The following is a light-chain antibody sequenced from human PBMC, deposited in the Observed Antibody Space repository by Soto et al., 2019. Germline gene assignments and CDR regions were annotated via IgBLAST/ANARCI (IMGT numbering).Light chain of an antibody. V-gene: IGKV3-11*01. CDR2: DAS. CDR1: QSVNSY. J-gene: IGKJ5*01. Sequence: EIVLTQSPATLSLSPGERATLSCRASQSVNSYLAWYQQKPGQAPTLLIHDASNRATGIPARFSGSGSGTDFSLTISSLEPEDVAVYYCQQRSNWPTFGQGTRLEIK. CDR3: QQRSNWPT.